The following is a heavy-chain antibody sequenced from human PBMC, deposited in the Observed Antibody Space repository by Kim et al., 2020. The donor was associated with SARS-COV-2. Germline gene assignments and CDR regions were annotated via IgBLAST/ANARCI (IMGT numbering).Heavy chain of an antibody. V-gene: IGHV1-69*13. Sequence: SVKVSCKASGGTFSSYAISWVRQAPGQGLEWMGGIIPIFGTANYAQKFQGRVTITADESTSTAYMELSSLRSEDTAMYYCARDRAQYYYGSGSYYYGMDVWGQGTTVTVSS. CDR1: GGTFSSYA. CDR2: IIPIFGTA. J-gene: IGHJ6*02. D-gene: IGHD3-10*01. CDR3: ARDRAQYYYGSGSYYYGMDV.